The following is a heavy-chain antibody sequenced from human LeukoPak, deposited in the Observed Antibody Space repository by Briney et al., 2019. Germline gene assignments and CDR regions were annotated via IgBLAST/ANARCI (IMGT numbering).Heavy chain of an antibody. CDR2: IIPIFGTA. J-gene: IGHJ6*02. Sequence: VASVKVSCKASGGTFSSYAISWVRQAPGQGLEWMGGIIPIFGTANYAQKFQGRVTITADESTSTAYMELSSLRSEDTAVYYCARGANYYDSSGYYYYSMDVWGQGTTVTVSS. V-gene: IGHV1-69*01. CDR1: GGTFSSYA. D-gene: IGHD3-22*01. CDR3: ARGANYYDSSGYYYYSMDV.